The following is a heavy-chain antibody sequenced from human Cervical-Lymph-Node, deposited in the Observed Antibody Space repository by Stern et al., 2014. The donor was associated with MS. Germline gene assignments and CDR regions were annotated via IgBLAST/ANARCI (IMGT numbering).Heavy chain of an antibody. D-gene: IGHD6-6*01. CDR2: IYYSGTT. Sequence: VHLVESGPGLVKPSQTLSLTCTASAGSINSGDYYWNWIRQPPGKGLEWIGYIYYSGTTFYNPSFKSRVTMSIDTSKNQFSLKLNSVTAADTAVYFCARLPLLSSSASFFDYWGQGTVVTVAS. CDR1: AGSINSGDYY. V-gene: IGHV4-30-4*01. J-gene: IGHJ4*02. CDR3: ARLPLLSSSASFFDY.